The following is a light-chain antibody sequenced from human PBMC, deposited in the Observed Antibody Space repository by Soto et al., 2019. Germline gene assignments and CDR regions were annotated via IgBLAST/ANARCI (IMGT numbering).Light chain of an antibody. J-gene: IGLJ1*01. V-gene: IGLV2-18*02. CDR2: DVS. CDR3: SSYTTSSTYV. Sequence: QSVLTQPPSVSGSPGQSVAISCTGTSSDVGNSNGVSWYQQPPGTAPKLMIYDVSNRPSGVPDRFSGSKSGNTASLTISGLQAEDEADYYCSSYTTSSTYVFATGTKVTVL. CDR1: SSDVGNSNG.